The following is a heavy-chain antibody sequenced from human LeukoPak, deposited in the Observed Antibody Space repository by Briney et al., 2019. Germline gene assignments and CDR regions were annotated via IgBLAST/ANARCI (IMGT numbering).Heavy chain of an antibody. J-gene: IGHJ4*02. CDR3: ARVPRGEDRYPTGPVDY. CDR2: INAGNGNT. CDR1: GYTFTSYA. V-gene: IGHV1-3*01. Sequence: ASVKVSCKASGYTFTSYAMHWVRQAPGQRLEWMGWINAGNGNTKYSQKFQGRVTITRDTSASTAYMELSSLRSEDTAVYYCARVPRGEDRYPTGPVDYWGQGTLVTVSS. D-gene: IGHD3-10*01.